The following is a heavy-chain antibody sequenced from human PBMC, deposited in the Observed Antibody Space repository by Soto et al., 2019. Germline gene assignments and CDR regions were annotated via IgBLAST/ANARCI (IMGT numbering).Heavy chain of an antibody. CDR3: ARDFDHGAFDI. J-gene: IGHJ3*02. Sequence: SETLSLTCAVYGGSFSGYYWSWIRQPPGKGLEWIGEINHSGSTNYNPSLKSRVTISVDTSKNQFSLKLSSVTAADTAVYYCARDFDHGAFDIWGQGTMVTVSS. CDR2: INHSGST. CDR1: GGSFSGYY. D-gene: IGHD3-9*01. V-gene: IGHV4-34*01.